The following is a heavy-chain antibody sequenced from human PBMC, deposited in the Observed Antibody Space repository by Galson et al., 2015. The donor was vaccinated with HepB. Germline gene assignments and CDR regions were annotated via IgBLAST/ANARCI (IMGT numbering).Heavy chain of an antibody. D-gene: IGHD2-2*01. J-gene: IGHJ4*02. V-gene: IGHV1-3*01. Sequence: SVKVSCKASGYIFTNYAMNWVRQAPGQRLEWMGWINAGNGNTKYSQKFQDRVTIIRDTSANTAYMELSSLRSEDTAVYYCARDPCTSTTCYANKDYFDYWGRGTRVTVSS. CDR2: INAGNGNT. CDR3: ARDPCTSTTCYANKDYFDY. CDR1: GYIFTNYA.